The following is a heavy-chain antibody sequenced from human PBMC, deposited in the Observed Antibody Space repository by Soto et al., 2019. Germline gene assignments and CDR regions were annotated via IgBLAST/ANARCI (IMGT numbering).Heavy chain of an antibody. CDR3: ARDPWVGAVYYGMDV. Sequence: SVKVSCKASGGTFSSYAISWVRQAPGQGLEWMGGIIPIFGTANYAQKFQGRVTITADESTSTAYMELSSLRSEDTAVYYCARDPWVGAVYYGMDVWGQGTTVTVSS. CDR1: GGTFSSYA. D-gene: IGHD1-26*01. J-gene: IGHJ6*02. CDR2: IIPIFGTA. V-gene: IGHV1-69*13.